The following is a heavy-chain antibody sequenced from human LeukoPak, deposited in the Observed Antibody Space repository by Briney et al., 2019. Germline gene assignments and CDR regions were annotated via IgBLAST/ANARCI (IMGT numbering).Heavy chain of an antibody. Sequence: GASVKVSFKAPGDTFGSYAISWVRQAHGQGLEWMGRTIPILGIAKYAQKFQGRLTITADTSTSTAYMELTNLRSDDTAVYYCASQFLLPFDYWGRGTLVTVSS. CDR1: GDTFGSYA. V-gene: IGHV1-69*04. CDR2: TIPILGIA. J-gene: IGHJ4*02. CDR3: ASQFLLPFDY. D-gene: IGHD3-22*01.